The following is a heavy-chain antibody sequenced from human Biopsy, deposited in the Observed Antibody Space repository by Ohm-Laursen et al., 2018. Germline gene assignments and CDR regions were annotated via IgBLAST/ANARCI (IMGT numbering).Heavy chain of an antibody. Sequence: SLRLSCAAFGFTFNSHEMNWVRQAPGKGLEWISYITGSSSTIYYADSVKDRFTISRDNAENSLYLQVNSLRAEDTAVYYCARGHCSSTSCRPYYFDYWGQGTLVTVSS. V-gene: IGHV3-48*03. CDR2: ITGSSSTI. D-gene: IGHD2-2*01. CDR1: GFTFNSHE. J-gene: IGHJ4*02. CDR3: ARGHCSSTSCRPYYFDY.